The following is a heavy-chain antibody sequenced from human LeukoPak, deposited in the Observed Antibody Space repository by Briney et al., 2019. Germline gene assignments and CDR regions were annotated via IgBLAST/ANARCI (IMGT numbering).Heavy chain of an antibody. D-gene: IGHD6-13*01. CDR1: GGSISSYY. Sequence: SETLSLTCTVSGGSISSYYWSWIRQPPGKGLEWIAYIYYSGSTEYNPYLKSRVTISVDTSKNQFSLKVSSVTAADTAVYYCARGAAAGHTPTIDYWGQGTLVAVSS. CDR2: IYYSGST. CDR3: ARGAAAGHTPTIDY. V-gene: IGHV4-59*01. J-gene: IGHJ4*02.